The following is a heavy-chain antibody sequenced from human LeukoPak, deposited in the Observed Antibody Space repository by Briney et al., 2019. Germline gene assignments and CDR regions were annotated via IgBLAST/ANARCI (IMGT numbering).Heavy chain of an antibody. V-gene: IGHV3-64*02. Sequence: GGSLRLSCAASGFTFSEYNMHWVRQAPGKGLEYVSAISTNGGTTHYADSVKGRFTISRDNSKNTVYLQMNSLRADDTAIYYCARDRYYYDSSGYYYGYFDHWGQGSLVAVSS. CDR2: ISTNGGTT. CDR3: ARDRYYYDSSGYYYGYFDH. J-gene: IGHJ4*02. CDR1: GFTFSEYN. D-gene: IGHD3-22*01.